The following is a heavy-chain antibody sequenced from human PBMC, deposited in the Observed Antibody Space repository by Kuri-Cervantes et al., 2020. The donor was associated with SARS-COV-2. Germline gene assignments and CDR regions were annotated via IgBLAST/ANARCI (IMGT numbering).Heavy chain of an antibody. CDR2: IRSKAYGGTT. CDR1: GFAFGDYT. D-gene: IGHD3-3*01. V-gene: IGHV3-49*04. Sequence: GGSLRLSCTASGFAFGDYTMSWVRQAPGKGLEWVGFIRSKAYGGTTEYAASVKGRFTISRDDSKSIAYLQMNSLKTEDTAVYYCTRAPEGDFWSGHYYFDYWGQGTLVTVSS. J-gene: IGHJ4*02. CDR3: TRAPEGDFWSGHYYFDY.